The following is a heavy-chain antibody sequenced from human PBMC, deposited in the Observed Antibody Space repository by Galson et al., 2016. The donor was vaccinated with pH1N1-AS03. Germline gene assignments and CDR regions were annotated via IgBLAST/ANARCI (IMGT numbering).Heavy chain of an antibody. J-gene: IGHJ4*02. Sequence: SVKVSCKASGGTFSSYAINWVRQAPGQGLEWMGRIIPALGTPNYAQRFQGRVTITADESTCTAYMELSSLRSEDTAVYFCASEVATSFDYWGQGTLVTVSS. V-gene: IGHV1-69*11. CDR1: GGTFSSYA. CDR2: IIPALGTP. CDR3: ASEVATSFDY. D-gene: IGHD5-24*01.